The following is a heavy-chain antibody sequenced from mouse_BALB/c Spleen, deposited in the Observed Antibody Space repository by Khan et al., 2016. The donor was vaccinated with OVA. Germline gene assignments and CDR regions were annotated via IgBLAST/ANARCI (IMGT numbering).Heavy chain of an antibody. D-gene: IGHD2-2*01. Sequence: VQLKESGPELMTPGASVKISCTASGYSFSTYYIHWVMQSHGTSLEWIGYIDPFSGGTSYNHKFKGKATLTVNKSSSTIYIHLTNLTSEDSAVYYCTRHGYDAWLTYWGQGTLVTVSA. CDR3: TRHGYDAWLTY. V-gene: IGHV1S135*01. CDR1: GYSFSTYY. J-gene: IGHJ3*01. CDR2: IDPFSGGT.